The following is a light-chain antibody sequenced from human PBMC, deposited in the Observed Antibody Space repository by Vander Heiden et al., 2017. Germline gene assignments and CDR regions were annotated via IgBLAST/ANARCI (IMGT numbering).Light chain of an antibody. J-gene: IGKJ2*01. V-gene: IGKV1-39*01. CDR1: QSIRSY. CDR2: GVS. Sequence: DIQMTQSPSYLSASVGDRVTIICRASQSIRSYLNWYQQKAGKAPKLLIYGVSYLQSGVPSRFSGSGSGTDFTLTISSLQPEDFATYYCQQTDSILYTFGQGTKVEIK. CDR3: QQTDSILYT.